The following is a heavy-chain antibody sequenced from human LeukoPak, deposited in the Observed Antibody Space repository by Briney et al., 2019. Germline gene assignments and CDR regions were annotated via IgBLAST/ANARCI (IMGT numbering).Heavy chain of an antibody. Sequence: GRSPRLSCAASGFTFSSYGMHWVRQAPGKGLEWVAVISYDGSNKYYADSVKGRFTISRDNSKNTLYLQMNSLRAEDTAVYYCARGWAPYYFDYWGQGTLVTVSS. CDR1: GFTFSSYG. V-gene: IGHV3-30*03. D-gene: IGHD5-24*01. CDR3: ARGWAPYYFDY. J-gene: IGHJ4*02. CDR2: ISYDGSNK.